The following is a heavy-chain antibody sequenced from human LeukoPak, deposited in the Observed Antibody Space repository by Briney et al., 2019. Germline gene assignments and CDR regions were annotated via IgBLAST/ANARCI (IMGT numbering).Heavy chain of an antibody. V-gene: IGHV3-53*01. J-gene: IGHJ3*02. CDR2: LYSGGTT. D-gene: IGHD3-10*01. CDR1: GFTVSSNY. Sequence: GGSLRLSCAASGFTVSSNYMSWVRQAPEKGLEWVSVLYSGGTTYYADSVRGRFTISRDNSENTLYLQMNSLRAEDTALYYCASHGLRGGGPFDIWGQGTMVTVSS. CDR3: ASHGLRGGGPFDI.